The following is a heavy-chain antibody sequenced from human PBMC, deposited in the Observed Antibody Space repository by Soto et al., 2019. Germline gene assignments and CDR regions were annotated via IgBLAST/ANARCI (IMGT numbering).Heavy chain of an antibody. CDR3: AMEVYDSSGYDDVFDI. J-gene: IGHJ3*02. V-gene: IGHV6-1*01. D-gene: IGHD3-22*01. CDR2: TYYRSKWYN. Sequence: SQTLSLTCALSGDSVSSNSAAWNWSRQSPSRGLEWLGRTYYRSKWYNDYAVSVKSRITINPDTSKNQFSLQLNSVTPEDTAVSYCAMEVYDSSGYDDVFDIWGQGKMVTVSS. CDR1: GDSVSSNSAA.